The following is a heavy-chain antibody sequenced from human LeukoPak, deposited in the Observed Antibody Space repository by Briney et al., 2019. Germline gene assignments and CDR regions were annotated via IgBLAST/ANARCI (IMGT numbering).Heavy chain of an antibody. V-gene: IGHV3-74*03. CDR3: ARSRFYIMDV. D-gene: IGHD2/OR15-2a*01. CDR2: ITTGGT. J-gene: IGHJ6*02. Sequence: GGSLRLSCAASGFTFSTYWMHWVRQAPGEGLVWVSHITTGGTTYADSAKGRFTISRDNANNTLYLQMNNLRAEDTAVYYCARSRFYIMDVWGQGTTVTVS. CDR1: GFTFSTYW.